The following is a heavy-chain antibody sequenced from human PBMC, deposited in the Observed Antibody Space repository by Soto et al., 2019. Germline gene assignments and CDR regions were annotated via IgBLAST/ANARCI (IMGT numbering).Heavy chain of an antibody. Sequence: PGGSLRLSCAASGFTFSSYAMSWVRQAPGKGLEWVSAISGSGGSTYYADSVKGRFTISRDNSKNTLYLQMNSLRAEDTAVYYCAKVSRELLWFGELTGWGQGTLVTVSS. CDR3: AKVSRELLWFGELTG. J-gene: IGHJ4*02. D-gene: IGHD3-10*01. CDR2: ISGSGGST. CDR1: GFTFSSYA. V-gene: IGHV3-23*01.